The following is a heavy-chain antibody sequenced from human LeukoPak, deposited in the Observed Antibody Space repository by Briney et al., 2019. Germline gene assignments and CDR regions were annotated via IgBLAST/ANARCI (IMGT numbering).Heavy chain of an antibody. J-gene: IGHJ3*02. V-gene: IGHV3-48*03. CDR3: ARAFYGGNSSGAFDI. D-gene: IGHD4-23*01. CDR2: ISSSGSTI. Sequence: PGGSLRLSCAASGFTFSSYEMNWVRQAPGKGLEWVSYISSSGSTIYYADSVKGRFTISRDNAKNSLYLQMNSLRAEDTAVYYCARAFYGGNSSGAFDIWGQGTMVTVSS. CDR1: GFTFSSYE.